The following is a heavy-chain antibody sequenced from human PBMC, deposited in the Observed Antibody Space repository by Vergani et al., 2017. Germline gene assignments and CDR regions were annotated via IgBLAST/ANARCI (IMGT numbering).Heavy chain of an antibody. CDR1: GFTFSSYS. V-gene: IGHV3-21*01. CDR2: ISSSSSYI. J-gene: IGHJ3*02. Sequence: EVQLVESGGGLVKPGGSLRLSCAASGFTFSSYSMNWVRQAPGKGLEWVSSISSSSSYIYYADSVKGRFTISRDNAKNSLHLQMNSLRAEDTAVYYCARGGSGSYYTDDAFDIWGQGTMVTVSS. D-gene: IGHD3-10*01. CDR3: ARGGSGSYYTDDAFDI.